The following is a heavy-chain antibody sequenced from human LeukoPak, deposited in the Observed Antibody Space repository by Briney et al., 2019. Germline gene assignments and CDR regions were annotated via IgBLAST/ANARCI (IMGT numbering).Heavy chain of an antibody. V-gene: IGHV4-59*12. J-gene: IGHJ5*02. CDR3: ARGGSSGYNWFDP. CDR2: IYYSGST. D-gene: IGHD3-22*01. Sequence: PSETLSLTCTVSGGSISSYYWSWIRQPPGKGLEWIGYIYYSGSTNYNPSLKSRVTISVDTSKNQFSLKLSSVTAADTAVYYCARGGSSGYNWFDPWGQGTLVTVSS. CDR1: GGSISSYY.